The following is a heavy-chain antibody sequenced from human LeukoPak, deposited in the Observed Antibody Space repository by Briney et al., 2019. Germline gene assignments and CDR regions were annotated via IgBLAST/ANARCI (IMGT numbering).Heavy chain of an antibody. V-gene: IGHV1-46*01. Sequence: GASVKVSCKASGYTFTSYYMHWVRQAPGQGLEWMGIINPSGGSTTYAQKFQGRVTMTRDMSTSTVYMELSSLRSEDTAVYYCARSQGTWIQLWLESYFDYWGQGTLVTVSS. J-gene: IGHJ4*02. CDR2: INPSGGST. CDR1: GYTFTSYY. D-gene: IGHD5-18*01. CDR3: ARSQGTWIQLWLESYFDY.